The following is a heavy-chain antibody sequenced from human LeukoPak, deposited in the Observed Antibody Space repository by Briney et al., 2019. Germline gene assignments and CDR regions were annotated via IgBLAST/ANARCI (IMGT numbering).Heavy chain of an antibody. J-gene: IGHJ4*02. V-gene: IGHV1-2*02. Sequence: ASVRVSCKASGYTFTGYYMHWVRQAPGQGLDWMGWINPNSGGTNFAQKFQGRITMTRDASISTAYMELSRLRSDDTAVYYCARGGYSGYDNDYWGQGTLVTVSS. CDR2: INPNSGGT. D-gene: IGHD5-12*01. CDR3: ARGGYSGYDNDY. CDR1: GYTFTGYY.